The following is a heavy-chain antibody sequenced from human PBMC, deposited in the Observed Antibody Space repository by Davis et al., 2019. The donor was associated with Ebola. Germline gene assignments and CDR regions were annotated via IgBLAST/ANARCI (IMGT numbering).Heavy chain of an antibody. Sequence: AASVTVSCKASGYTFTGYYMHWVRQAPGQGLEWMGRINPNSGDTNYAQKFQGRVTMTRDTSISTAYMELSRLRSDDSAVYYCSGGDSGDFDYWGQGTLVTVSS. CDR1: GYTFTGYY. CDR2: INPNSGDT. CDR3: SGGDSGDFDY. J-gene: IGHJ4*02. V-gene: IGHV1-2*06. D-gene: IGHD3-10*01.